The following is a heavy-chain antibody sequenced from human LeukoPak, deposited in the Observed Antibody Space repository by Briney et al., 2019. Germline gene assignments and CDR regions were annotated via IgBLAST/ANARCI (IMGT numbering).Heavy chain of an antibody. CDR1: GFTFSTYD. D-gene: IGHD3-10*01. CDR3: ARDLGLWFGSIGGAFDI. CDR2: ISSSGSTI. V-gene: IGHV3-48*03. J-gene: IGHJ3*02. Sequence: GGSLGLSCAASGFTFSTYDMNWVRQAPGKGLEWVSYISSSGSTIYYADSVKGRFTISRDNAKNSLYLQMNSLRAEDTAVYYCARDLGLWFGSIGGAFDIWGQGTMVTVSS.